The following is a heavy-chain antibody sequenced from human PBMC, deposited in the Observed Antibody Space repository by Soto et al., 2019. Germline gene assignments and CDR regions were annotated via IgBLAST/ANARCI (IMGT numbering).Heavy chain of an antibody. D-gene: IGHD3-10*01. CDR1: GFTFSSYE. CDR3: ARAGGIWFRVWYYYGMDV. V-gene: IGHV3-48*03. CDR2: ISSSGSTI. Sequence: GGSLRLSCAASGFTFSSYEMNWVRQAPGKGLEWVSYISSSGSTIYYADSVKGRFTISRDNAKNSLNLQMNSLRAEDTAVYYCARAGGIWFRVWYYYGMDVWGQGTTVTVS. J-gene: IGHJ6*02.